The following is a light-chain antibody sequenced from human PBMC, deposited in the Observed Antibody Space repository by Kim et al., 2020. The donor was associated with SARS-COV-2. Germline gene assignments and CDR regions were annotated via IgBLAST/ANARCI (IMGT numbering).Light chain of an antibody. CDR2: GAS. CDR3: QHYSTTPLT. Sequence: VSPGERATLSCRASQSVSTSLAWYQQKPGQAPRLLIYGASTRATGIPARFSGSGSGTEFPLTISSLQSEDFAVYTCQHYSTTPLTFGGGTKGDIK. V-gene: IGKV3-15*01. CDR1: QSVSTS. J-gene: IGKJ4*01.